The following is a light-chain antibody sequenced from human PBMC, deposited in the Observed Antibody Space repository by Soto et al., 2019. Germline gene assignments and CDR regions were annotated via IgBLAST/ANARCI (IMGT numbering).Light chain of an antibody. J-gene: IGKJ3*01. Sequence: DIQMTQSPSSLSASVGDRVTITCRASQGISNYLAWYQQKPGKVPKLLIYAASTLPSGVPSRFSGSGSGTDFTLTISSLQPEDVATYYCQKYNSTPPLTFGPGTKVDIK. CDR3: QKYNSTPPLT. CDR2: AAS. V-gene: IGKV1-27*01. CDR1: QGISNY.